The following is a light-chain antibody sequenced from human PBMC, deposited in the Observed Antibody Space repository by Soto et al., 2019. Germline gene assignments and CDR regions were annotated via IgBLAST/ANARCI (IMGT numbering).Light chain of an antibody. V-gene: IGKV3-11*01. CDR3: QQRSNWPLT. CDR2: DAS. J-gene: IGKJ5*01. Sequence: EIVLRQSPATLYLSPGERATLFCRASQSVSSYFAWYQQKPGQAPNLLIYDASNRATGIPARFSGSGSGTDFTLTISSLEPEDFAVYYCQQRSNWPLTFSQGTRL. CDR1: QSVSSY.